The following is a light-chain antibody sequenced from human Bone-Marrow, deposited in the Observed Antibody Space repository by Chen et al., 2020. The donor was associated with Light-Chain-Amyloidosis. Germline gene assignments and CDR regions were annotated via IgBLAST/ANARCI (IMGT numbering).Light chain of an antibody. J-gene: IGLJ2*01. V-gene: IGLV3-25*03. Sequence: SYELTQPPSVSVSPGQTASITCSGDDLPTKYAYWYQQKPGQAPVLVIHRDTERPSGISARVSGSSSGTTATLTISGVQAEDEADYHCQSADSSGTYEVIVGGGTKLTVL. CDR1: DLPTKY. CDR3: QSADSSGTYEVI. CDR2: RDT.